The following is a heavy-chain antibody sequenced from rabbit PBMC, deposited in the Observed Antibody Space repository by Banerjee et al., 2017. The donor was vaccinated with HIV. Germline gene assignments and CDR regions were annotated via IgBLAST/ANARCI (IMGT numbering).Heavy chain of an antibody. Sequence: QEQVVESRGGLVKPGTSLTLTCTASGFSFTSSYWICWVRQAPGQGLEWIGCVNTGRPSAYYASWVNGRVTISSNTNQNTVTLQVTSLTVADTATYFCARDTGTSFSSYGMDLWGPGTLVTVS. J-gene: IGHJ6*01. V-gene: IGHV1S45*01. CDR3: ARDTGTSFSSYGMDL. CDR1: GFSFTSSYW. CDR2: VNTGRPSA. D-gene: IGHD7-1*01.